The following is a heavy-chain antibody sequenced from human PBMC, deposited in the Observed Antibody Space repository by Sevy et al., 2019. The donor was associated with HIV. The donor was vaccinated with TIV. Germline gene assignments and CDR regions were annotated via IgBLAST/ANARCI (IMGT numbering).Heavy chain of an antibody. Sequence: GGSLRLSCKGSGYSFTSYWIGWVRQMPGKGLEWMGIIYPGDSDTIYSPSFQGQVTISADKSIGTAYRQWSSLKASDTAMYYCARHAGPNYGGSGYYYLDYRFDYWGQGTLVTVSS. CDR1: GYSFTSYW. CDR3: ARHAGPNYGGSGYYYLDYRFDY. J-gene: IGHJ4*02. V-gene: IGHV5-51*01. D-gene: IGHD3-22*01. CDR2: IYPGDSDT.